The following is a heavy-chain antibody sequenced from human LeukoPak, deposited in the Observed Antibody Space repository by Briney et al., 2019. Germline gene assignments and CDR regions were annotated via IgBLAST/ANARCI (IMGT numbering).Heavy chain of an antibody. CDR2: IKSKTDGGTT. CDR1: GFTFSNAW. CDR3: TTELARHPRGLGY. J-gene: IGHJ4*02. D-gene: IGHD1-1*01. V-gene: IGHV3-15*01. Sequence: PGGSLRLSCAASGFTFSNAWMSWVRQAPGKGLEWVGRIKSKTDGGTTDYAAPVKGRFTISRDDSKNTLYLQMNSLKTEDTAVYYCTTELARHPRGLGYWGQGTLVTVSS.